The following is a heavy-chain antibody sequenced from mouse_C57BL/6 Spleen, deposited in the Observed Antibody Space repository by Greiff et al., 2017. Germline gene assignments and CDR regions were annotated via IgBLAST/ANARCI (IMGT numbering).Heavy chain of an antibody. D-gene: IGHD2-3*01. V-gene: IGHV1-76*01. CDR1: GYTFTDYY. Sequence: QVQLQQSGAELVRPGASVKLSCKASGYTFTDYYINWVKQRPGQGLEWIARIYPGSGNTYYNEKFKGKATLTAEKSSSTAYMQRSSLTSEDSAVYFCARGIYYGYSDWFAYWGQGTLVTVSA. CDR3: ARGIYYGYSDWFAY. J-gene: IGHJ3*01. CDR2: IYPGSGNT.